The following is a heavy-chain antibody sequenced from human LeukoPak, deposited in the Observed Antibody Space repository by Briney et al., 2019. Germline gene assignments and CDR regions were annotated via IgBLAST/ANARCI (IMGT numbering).Heavy chain of an antibody. CDR3: ASPTVTTYLIDY. J-gene: IGHJ4*02. Sequence: SETLSLTCTVSGGSISSSSYYWGWIRQPPGKGLEWIGSIYYSGSTYYNPSLKSRVTISVDTSKNQFSLKLSSVTAADTAVYYCASPTVTTYLIDYWGQGTLATVSS. CDR2: IYYSGST. CDR1: GGSISSSSYY. D-gene: IGHD4-17*01. V-gene: IGHV4-39*01.